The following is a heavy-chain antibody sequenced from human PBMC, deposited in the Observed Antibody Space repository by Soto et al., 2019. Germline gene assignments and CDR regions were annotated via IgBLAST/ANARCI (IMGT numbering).Heavy chain of an antibody. V-gene: IGHV2-26*01. Sequence: QVTLKESGPVLVKPTETLTLTCTVSGFSLSNARMGVNWIRQPPGKALEWLAHIFSNDEKSYSTSLKSRLTISKDTSKSQVVLTMTNQDPVDTAKYYCARTSSSWYRGAEYFQHWGQGTLVTVSS. J-gene: IGHJ1*01. CDR3: ARTSSSWYRGAEYFQH. D-gene: IGHD6-13*01. CDR2: IFSNDEK. CDR1: GFSLSNARMG.